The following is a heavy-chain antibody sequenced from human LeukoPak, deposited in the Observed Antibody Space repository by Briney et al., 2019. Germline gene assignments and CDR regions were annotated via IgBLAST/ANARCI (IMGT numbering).Heavy chain of an antibody. D-gene: IGHD4-17*01. CDR1: GFTFSSYG. CDR3: ARDKSGGSVTTSFDY. J-gene: IGHJ4*02. CDR2: IDSGGSNT. Sequence: PGGSLRLSCAASGFTFSSYGMHWVRQAPGKGLVWVSRIDSGGSNTSYADSVKGRFTISRDNAKNTLYLQMNSLRAADTAVYYCARDKSGGSVTTSFDYWGQGTLVTVSS. V-gene: IGHV3-74*01.